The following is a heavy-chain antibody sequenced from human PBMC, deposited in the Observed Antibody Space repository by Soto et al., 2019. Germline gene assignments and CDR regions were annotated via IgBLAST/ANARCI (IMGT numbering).Heavy chain of an antibody. Sequence: SVKVSCKASGGTFSGYAISWVRQAPGQGLEWMGGIIPIFGTANYAQKFQGRVTITADESTSTAYMELSSLRSEDTAVYYCARAGMVAVHDEPTYYFDYWGQGTLVTVSS. D-gene: IGHD1-26*01. CDR3: ARAGMVAVHDEPTYYFDY. CDR2: IIPIFGTA. CDR1: GGTFSGYA. J-gene: IGHJ4*02. V-gene: IGHV1-69*13.